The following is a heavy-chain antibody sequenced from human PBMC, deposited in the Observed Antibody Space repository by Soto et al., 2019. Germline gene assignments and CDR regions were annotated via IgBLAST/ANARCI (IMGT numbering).Heavy chain of an antibody. CDR1: GFTFSSYG. CDR2: IWYDGSNK. J-gene: IGHJ3*02. Sequence: GGSLRLSCAAPGFTFSSYGMHWVRQAPGKGLEWVAVIWYDGSNKYYADSVKGRFTISRDNSKNTPYLQMNSPSAEDTAVYYYARDLWCAELYDAFDIWGVGTMV. D-gene: IGHD3-10*01. V-gene: IGHV3-33*01. CDR3: ARDLWCAELYDAFDI.